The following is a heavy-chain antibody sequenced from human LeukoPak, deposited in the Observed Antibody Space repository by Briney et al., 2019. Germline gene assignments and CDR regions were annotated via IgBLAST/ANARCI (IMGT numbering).Heavy chain of an antibody. CDR1: GFTVSSNY. Sequence: PGGSLRLSCAASGFTVSSNYMSWVRQAPGKGLEWVSVIYSGGSTYYADSVKGRFTISRDNAKSSLYLQMNSLRAEDTAVYYCALGDSSGYPTDYWGQGTLVTVSS. J-gene: IGHJ4*02. CDR2: IYSGGST. D-gene: IGHD3-22*01. V-gene: IGHV3-53*01. CDR3: ALGDSSGYPTDY.